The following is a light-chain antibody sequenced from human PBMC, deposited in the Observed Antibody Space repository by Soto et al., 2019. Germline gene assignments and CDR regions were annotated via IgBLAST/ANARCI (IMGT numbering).Light chain of an antibody. V-gene: IGKV3-11*01. CDR2: DAS. J-gene: IGKJ3*01. CDR3: QQRINWPIT. CDR1: QSVSSY. Sequence: EIVLTQSPATLSLSPGERATLSCRASQSVSSYLAWYQQKPGQAPRLLIYDASNRATAIPARFSGRGSGTDFTLTISSLEPEDFSVYYCQQRINWPITFGPGTKVEIK.